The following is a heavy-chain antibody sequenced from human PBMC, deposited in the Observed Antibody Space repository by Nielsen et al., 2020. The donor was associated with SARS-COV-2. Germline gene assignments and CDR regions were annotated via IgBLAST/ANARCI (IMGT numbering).Heavy chain of an antibody. V-gene: IGHV1-69*04. Sequence: SVKVSCKASGGTFSGYAVNWVRQAPGQGLEWMGRVIPVLGTANYAQKFQDRVTISADKSTSAAYMDLSSLRSEDTALYYCATNYYDGSAYYCDPLGFDYWGQGTLVTVSS. CDR3: ATNYYDGSAYYCDPLGFDY. CDR1: GGTFSGYA. D-gene: IGHD3-22*01. J-gene: IGHJ4*02. CDR2: VIPVLGTA.